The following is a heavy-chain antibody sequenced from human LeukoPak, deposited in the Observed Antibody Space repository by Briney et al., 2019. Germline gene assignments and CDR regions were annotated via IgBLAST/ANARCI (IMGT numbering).Heavy chain of an antibody. Sequence: SETLSLTCTVSGGSLISNYWSWIRQSAGTGLGWIGRIYGSGITDYNPSLKSRVTMSLDTSRKQFSLRLTSVTAADTAVYYCARLKFYDSTGYSPGYYMDVWGKGTTVSVFS. CDR2: IYGSGIT. CDR1: GGSLISNY. CDR3: ARLKFYDSTGYSPGYYMDV. D-gene: IGHD3-22*01. V-gene: IGHV4-4*07. J-gene: IGHJ6*03.